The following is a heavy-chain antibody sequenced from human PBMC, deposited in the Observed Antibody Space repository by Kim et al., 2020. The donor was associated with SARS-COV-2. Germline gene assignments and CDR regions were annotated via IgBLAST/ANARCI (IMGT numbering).Heavy chain of an antibody. D-gene: IGHD2-15*01. Sequence: SETLSLTCTVSGGSISSYYWSWIRQPPGKGLEWIGYIYYSGSTNYNPSLKSRVTISVDTSKNQFSLKLSSVTAADTAVYYCARHEGYCSGGNCFPPLDYWGQGTLVTVSS. V-gene: IGHV4-59*08. J-gene: IGHJ4*02. CDR3: ARHEGYCSGGNCFPPLDY. CDR1: GGSISSYY. CDR2: IYYSGST.